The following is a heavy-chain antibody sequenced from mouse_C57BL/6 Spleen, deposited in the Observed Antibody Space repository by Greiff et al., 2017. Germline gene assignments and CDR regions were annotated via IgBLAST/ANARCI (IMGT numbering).Heavy chain of an antibody. CDR2: IHPNSGST. CDR1: GYTFTSYW. Sequence: VQLQQPGAELVKPGASVTLSCKASGYTFTSYWMNWVKQRPGQGLEWIGRIHPNSGSTNYNEKFKSQATLTVDKSSSTASMQLSSLTSEDSAVYYCAKISTGYFDYWVQGTTLTVSS. CDR3: AKISTGYFDY. J-gene: IGHJ2*01. V-gene: IGHV1-64*01. D-gene: IGHD1-1*01.